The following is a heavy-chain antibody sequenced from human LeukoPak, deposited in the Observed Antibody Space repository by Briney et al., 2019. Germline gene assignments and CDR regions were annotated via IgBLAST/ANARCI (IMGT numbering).Heavy chain of an antibody. Sequence: ASVKVSCKASGYTFTSYGISWVRQAPGQGFEWMGWISANDGNTDYPQKLQGRVTMTTDTSTSTAYMELRSLRSDDTAVYYCARESHVTREDYWGQGTLVTVSS. CDR1: GYTFTSYG. CDR3: ARESHVTREDY. V-gene: IGHV1-18*01. CDR2: ISANDGNT. D-gene: IGHD3-10*01. J-gene: IGHJ4*02.